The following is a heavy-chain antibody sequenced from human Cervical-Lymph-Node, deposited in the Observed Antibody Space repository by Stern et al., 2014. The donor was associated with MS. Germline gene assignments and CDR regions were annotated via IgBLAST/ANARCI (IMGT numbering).Heavy chain of an antibody. D-gene: IGHD2-15*01. CDR2: INPSGGTT. J-gene: IGHJ4*02. Sequence: QVQLVQSGAEVKKPGASVKVSCKASGYTFTSYYMHWVRQAHGQGLEWMGIINPSGGTTNHAQKFQGRVTMTRDTSTSTVYMELSSLRSEDTAVYYCAREKRDCSGGSCYSRDDYWGQGTLVTVSS. CDR3: AREKRDCSGGSCYSRDDY. V-gene: IGHV1-46*03. CDR1: GYTFTSYY.